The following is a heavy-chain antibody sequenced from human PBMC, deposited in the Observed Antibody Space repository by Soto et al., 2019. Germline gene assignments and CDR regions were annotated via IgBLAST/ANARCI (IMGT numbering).Heavy chain of an antibody. V-gene: IGHV4-30-4*08. CDR3: ARDHYVYDILTGYGYYYGMDV. J-gene: IGHJ6*02. CDR2: IYYSGST. Sequence: SETLSLTCTVSGGSTSRGDNYWSWIRQPPGKGLEWIGYIYYSGSTYYNPSLKSRVTISVDTSKNQFSLKLSSVTAADTAVYYCARDHYVYDILTGYGYYYGMDVWGQGTTVT. D-gene: IGHD3-9*01. CDR1: GGSTSRGDNY.